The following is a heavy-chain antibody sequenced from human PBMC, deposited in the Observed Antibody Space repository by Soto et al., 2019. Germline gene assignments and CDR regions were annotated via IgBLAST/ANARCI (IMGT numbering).Heavy chain of an antibody. Sequence: SETLSLTCTVSGGSISSGGYYWSWIRQHPGKGLEWIGYIYYSGSTYYNPSLKSRVTISVDTSKNQFSLKLSSVTAADTAVYYCARVRYCSSTSCYHFDYWGQGTLVTVSS. CDR1: GGSISSGGYY. CDR2: IYYSGST. J-gene: IGHJ4*02. D-gene: IGHD2-2*01. V-gene: IGHV4-31*03. CDR3: ARVRYCSSTSCYHFDY.